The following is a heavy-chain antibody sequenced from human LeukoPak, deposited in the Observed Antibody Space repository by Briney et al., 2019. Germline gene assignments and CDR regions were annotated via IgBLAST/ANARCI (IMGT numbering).Heavy chain of an antibody. J-gene: IGHJ5*02. CDR2: IIPIFGTA. D-gene: IGHD3-3*01. CDR3: AREKYDFWSGAHNWFDP. V-gene: IGHV1-69*13. Sequence: GASVKVSCKASGYTFTGYYMHWVRQAPGQGLEWMGGIIPIFGTANYAQKFQGRVTITADESTSTAYMELSSLRSEDTAVYYCAREKYDFWSGAHNWFDPWGQGTLVTVSS. CDR1: GYTFTGYY.